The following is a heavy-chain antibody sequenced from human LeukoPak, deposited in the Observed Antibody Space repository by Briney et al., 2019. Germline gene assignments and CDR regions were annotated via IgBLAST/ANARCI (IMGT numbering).Heavy chain of an antibody. CDR3: ARDFGIAAADNYYYYYYMDV. D-gene: IGHD6-13*01. J-gene: IGHJ6*03. V-gene: IGHV1-8*01. CDR2: MNPNSGNT. CDR1: GYTFTSYD. Sequence: ASVKVSCKASGYTFTSYDINWVRQATGQGLEWMGWMNPNSGNTGYAQKFQGRVTITADKSTSTAYMELSSLRSEDTAVYYCARDFGIAAADNYYYYYYMDVWGKGTTVTVSS.